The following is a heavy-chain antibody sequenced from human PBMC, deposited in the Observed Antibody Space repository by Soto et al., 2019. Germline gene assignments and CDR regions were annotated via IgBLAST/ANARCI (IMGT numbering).Heavy chain of an antibody. CDR2: INAGNGNT. J-gene: IGHJ5*02. CDR1: GYTFTSYA. V-gene: IGHV1-3*01. CDR3: ARDRFTGGYCTNGVCYRGLYLHYNWFDP. Sequence: ASVKVSCKASGYTFTSYAMHWVRQAPGQRLEWMGWINAGNGNTKYSQKFQGRVTITRDTSASTAYMELSSLRSEDTAVYYCARDRFTGGYCTNGVCYRGLYLHYNWFDPWGQGTLVT. D-gene: IGHD2-8*01.